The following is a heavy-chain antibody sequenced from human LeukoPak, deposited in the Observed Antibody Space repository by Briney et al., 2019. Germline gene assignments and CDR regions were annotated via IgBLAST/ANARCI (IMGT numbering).Heavy chain of an antibody. V-gene: IGHV4-38-2*02. J-gene: IGHJ6*03. CDR3: ARTRARSPYYYYYMDV. CDR2: IHHSGCT. D-gene: IGHD2-15*01. CDR1: GYSISSGYY. Sequence: SETLSLTCTVSGYSISSGYYWGWIRQPPGKGQEWTGSIHHSGCTYYNPPLKSRFTISVDTSKNQFSLKLSSVTAADTAVYYCARTRARSPYYYYYMDVWGKGTTVTVSS.